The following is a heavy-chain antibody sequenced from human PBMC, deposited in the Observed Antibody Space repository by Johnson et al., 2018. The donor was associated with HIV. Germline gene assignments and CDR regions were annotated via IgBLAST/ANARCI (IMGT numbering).Heavy chain of an antibody. D-gene: IGHD3-10*01. V-gene: IGHV3-23*04. J-gene: IGHJ3*02. CDR1: GFIVGPKY. CDR2: ISGSGGST. CDR3: AKDIASPRECGPGSAVDS. Sequence: VQLVESGGGLVQSGGSLRLACVASGFIVGPKYMSWVRQAPGKGLEWVSAISGSGGSTSYADSVKGRFTISRDNSKNTLYLQMNSLSAEDTAGYYCAKDIASPRECGPGSAVDSVGQGTMDTVSS.